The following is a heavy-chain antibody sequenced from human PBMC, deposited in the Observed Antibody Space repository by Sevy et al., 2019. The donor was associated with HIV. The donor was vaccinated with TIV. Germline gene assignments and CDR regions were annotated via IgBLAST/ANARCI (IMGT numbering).Heavy chain of an antibody. D-gene: IGHD2-2*01. Sequence: ASVKVSCKASGYTFTGYYMHWVRQAPGQGLEWMGWINPNSGGTNYAQKFQGRVTMTRDTSISTAYMELSRLRSDDTAVYYCAREGLPAAIWFDPWGQGTLVTVSS. CDR1: GYTFTGYY. CDR2: INPNSGGT. V-gene: IGHV1-2*02. J-gene: IGHJ5*02. CDR3: AREGLPAAIWFDP.